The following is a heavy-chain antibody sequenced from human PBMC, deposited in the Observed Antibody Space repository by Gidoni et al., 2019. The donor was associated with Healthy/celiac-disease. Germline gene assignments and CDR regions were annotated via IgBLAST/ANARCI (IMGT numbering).Heavy chain of an antibody. V-gene: IGHV4-34*01. Sequence: QVQLQQWGAGLLKPSETLSLTCAVYGGSFSGYYWSWIRQPPGQGLEWIGEINHSGSTNYNPSLKSRVTISVDTSKNQFSLKLSSVTAADTAVYYCARGAWFDYWGQGTLVTVSS. CDR3: ARGAWFDY. CDR2: INHSGST. CDR1: GGSFSGYY. J-gene: IGHJ4*02.